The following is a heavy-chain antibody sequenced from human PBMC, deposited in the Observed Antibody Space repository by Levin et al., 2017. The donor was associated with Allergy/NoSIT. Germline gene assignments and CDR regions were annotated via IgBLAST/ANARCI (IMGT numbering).Heavy chain of an antibody. CDR1: GFTFSNAW. Sequence: GESLKISCAASGFTFSNAWMSWVRQAPGKGLEWVGRIKSKTDGGTTDYAAPVKGRFTISRDDSKNTLYLQMNSLKTEDTAVYYCTTDFTGMIWFGELPNQIDYWGQGTLVTVSS. D-gene: IGHD3-10*01. J-gene: IGHJ4*02. CDR2: IKSKTDGGTT. V-gene: IGHV3-15*01. CDR3: TTDFTGMIWFGELPNQIDY.